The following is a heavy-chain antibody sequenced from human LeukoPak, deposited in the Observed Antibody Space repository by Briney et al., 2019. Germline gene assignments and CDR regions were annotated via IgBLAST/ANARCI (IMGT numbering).Heavy chain of an antibody. J-gene: IGHJ4*02. CDR2: IYYSGST. CDR1: GGSISNRNYY. CDR3: ARLSPQLSDY. D-gene: IGHD5-18*01. Sequence: SETLSLTCTVSGGSISNRNYYWGWIRQPPGKGLEWIGSIYYSGSTYYNPSLKSRVTISVDTSKNQFSLKLSSVTAADTAVYYCARLSPQLSDYWGQGTLVTVSS. V-gene: IGHV4-39*07.